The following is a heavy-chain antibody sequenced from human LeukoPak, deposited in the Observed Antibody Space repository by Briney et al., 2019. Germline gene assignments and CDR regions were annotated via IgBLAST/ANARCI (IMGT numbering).Heavy chain of an antibody. CDR2: VTDSGGST. D-gene: IGHD2/OR15-2a*01. CDR1: GFTFNNYA. V-gene: IGHV3-23*01. J-gene: IGHJ4*02. CDR3: AKSAYYCTSSKCSLRAHYFDY. Sequence: GGSLRLSCADSGFTFNNYAMSWVRQAPGKGLEWVSPVTDSGGSTYYVDSVKGRFTISRDNSKKTTYLQMNSLRAEDTAVYYCAKSAYYCTSSKCSLRAHYFDYWGQGTLVTVSS.